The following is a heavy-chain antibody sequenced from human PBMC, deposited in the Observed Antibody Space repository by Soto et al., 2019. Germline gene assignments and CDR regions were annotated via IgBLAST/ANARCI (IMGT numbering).Heavy chain of an antibody. D-gene: IGHD2-15*01. J-gene: IGHJ4*02. Sequence: GGSLRLSCVASGFTFSTYSMNWVRQAPGKGLEWVSSISTTSSYIYYADSVKGRFTISRDNAKNSLYLQINSLRAEDTAVYYCARDRCSGYACYSFDSWGQGTLVTVSS. CDR3: ARDRCSGYACYSFDS. CDR2: ISTTSSYI. V-gene: IGHV3-21*01. CDR1: GFTFSTYS.